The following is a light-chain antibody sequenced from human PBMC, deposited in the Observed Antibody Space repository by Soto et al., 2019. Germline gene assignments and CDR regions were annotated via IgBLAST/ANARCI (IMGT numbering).Light chain of an antibody. CDR2: DAS. CDR3: QQYYNYSRT. J-gene: IGKJ1*01. Sequence: DIQMTQSPSSLSASVGDRVTITCRASQSINSWLAWYQQNPGKGPKLLIYDASSLERGVPSRFSGSGSGTEFTFTISSLQPDDFATYYCQQYYNYSRTFGQGTKVNIK. CDR1: QSINSW. V-gene: IGKV1-5*01.